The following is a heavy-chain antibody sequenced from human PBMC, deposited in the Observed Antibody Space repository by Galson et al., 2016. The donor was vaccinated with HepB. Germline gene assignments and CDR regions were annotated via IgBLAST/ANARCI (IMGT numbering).Heavy chain of an antibody. CDR3: AKNSLRVIVGAADY. D-gene: IGHD1-26*01. CDR2: ISYDGSHK. J-gene: IGHJ4*02. V-gene: IGHV3-30*18. Sequence: SLRLSCAASDFTFSTYGMHWVRQGPGKGLEWVSVISYDGSHKYYADSVKGRFTISRDISKNTLYLQMNSLRAEDTAVYYCAKNSLRVIVGAADYWGQGTLVTVSS. CDR1: DFTFSTYG.